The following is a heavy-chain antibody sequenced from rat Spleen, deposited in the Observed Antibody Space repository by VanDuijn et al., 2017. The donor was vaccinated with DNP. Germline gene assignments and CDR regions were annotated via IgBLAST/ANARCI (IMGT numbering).Heavy chain of an antibody. Sequence: EVQLVESGGGLVQPGGSLKLSCAASGFTFSDYYMAWVRQAPTKGLEWVASISPSGCSTYYRDSVKGRFTVSRDNAKSSLYLQMDSLRYEDTATYYCATGVYVGYEDLCAYWGQGTRVTVSS. CDR3: ATGVYVGYEDLCAY. CDR1: GFTFSDYY. J-gene: IGHJ3*01. V-gene: IGHV5-20*01. D-gene: IGHD1-11*01. CDR2: ISPSGCST.